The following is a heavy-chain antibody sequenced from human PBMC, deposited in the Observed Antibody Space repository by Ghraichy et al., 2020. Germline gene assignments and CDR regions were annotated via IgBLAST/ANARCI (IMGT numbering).Heavy chain of an antibody. V-gene: IGHV3-7*01. Sequence: GGSLRLSCAASGFTASRFWMTWVRQAPGKGLEWVANIHEDGSEKYYVDSVKGRFTISRDNAKNSLYLQMSSLRAEDTAVYYCATDSVPTTIDAFDIWGQGTLVTVSS. CDR1: GFTASRFW. J-gene: IGHJ3*02. CDR2: IHEDGSEK. CDR3: ATDSVPTTIDAFDI. D-gene: IGHD2-2*01.